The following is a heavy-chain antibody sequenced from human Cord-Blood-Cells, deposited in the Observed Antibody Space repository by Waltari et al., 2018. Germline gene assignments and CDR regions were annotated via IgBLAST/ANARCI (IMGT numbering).Heavy chain of an antibody. CDR2: IIPILGIA. D-gene: IGHD3-3*01. Sequence: QVQLVQSGAEVKKPGSSVKVSCKASGGTFSSYAISWVRQAPGQGLEWMGRIIPILGIANYAQKFQGRVTITADKSTSTAYMELSSLRSEDTAVYYCASASKRITIFGVVYYYYMDVWGKGTTVTVSS. CDR1: GGTFSSYA. CDR3: ASASKRITIFGVVYYYYMDV. J-gene: IGHJ6*03. V-gene: IGHV1-69*09.